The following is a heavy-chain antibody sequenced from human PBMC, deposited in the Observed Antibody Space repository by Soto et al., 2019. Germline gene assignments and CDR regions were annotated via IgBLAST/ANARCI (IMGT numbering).Heavy chain of an antibody. CDR1: GFTFRSYA. J-gene: IGHJ3*02. CDR2: ISAGGSNT. Sequence: EVQLLESGGGLVQPGGSLRLSCAVSGFTFRSYAMSWVRQAPGKGPEWVSVISAGGSNTYYAESVKGRFTISRDNSKNTQYLRRDSLGDEDTPVYYCAKKGRHRDAFDIWGQGTKVTVST. V-gene: IGHV3-23*01. CDR3: AKKGRHRDAFDI.